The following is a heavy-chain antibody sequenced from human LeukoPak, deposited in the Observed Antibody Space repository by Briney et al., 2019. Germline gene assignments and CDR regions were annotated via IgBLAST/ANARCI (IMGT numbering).Heavy chain of an antibody. CDR2: FSPKTGAT. D-gene: IGHD3-10*01. Sequence: GASVKVSCKASGYTFTDYYFHWVRQAPGQGLEWMGWFSPKTGATNLAQKFQGRVTMTRDTSISTAYMELSRLRSDDTAVYYCARSTYYYGSGTPGEVDYWGQGTLVTVSS. J-gene: IGHJ4*02. CDR1: GYTFTDYY. V-gene: IGHV1-2*02. CDR3: ARSTYYYGSGTPGEVDY.